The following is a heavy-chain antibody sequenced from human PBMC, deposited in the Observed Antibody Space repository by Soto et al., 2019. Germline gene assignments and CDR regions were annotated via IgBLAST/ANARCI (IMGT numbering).Heavy chain of an antibody. D-gene: IGHD3-3*01. CDR2: IYYSGST. Sequence: SETLSLTCTVSGGSISNYYWNWIRQPPGKGLEWIGYIYYSGSTHYNPSLKSRVTISVDTSKNQFSLKLSSVTAADTAVYYCARYDFLSGYYLYWGQGTLVTVSS. CDR1: GGSISNYY. J-gene: IGHJ4*02. CDR3: ARYDFLSGYYLY. V-gene: IGHV4-59*01.